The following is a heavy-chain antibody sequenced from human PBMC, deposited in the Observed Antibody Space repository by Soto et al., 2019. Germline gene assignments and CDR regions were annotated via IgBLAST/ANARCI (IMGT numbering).Heavy chain of an antibody. Sequence: ASVKVSCKASGYTFTSYGISWVRQAPGQGLEWMGWIGAYNGNTNYAQKLQGRVTMTTDTSTSTAYMELRSLRSDDTAVYYCARTLRDCSGGSCYYYYYGMDVWGQGTTVTVSS. D-gene: IGHD2-15*01. J-gene: IGHJ6*02. CDR1: GYTFTSYG. CDR3: ARTLRDCSGGSCYYYYYGMDV. V-gene: IGHV1-18*01. CDR2: IGAYNGNT.